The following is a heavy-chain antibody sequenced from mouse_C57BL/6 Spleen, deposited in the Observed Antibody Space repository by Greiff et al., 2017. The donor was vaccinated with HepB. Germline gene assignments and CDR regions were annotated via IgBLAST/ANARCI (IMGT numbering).Heavy chain of an antibody. CDR1: GFTFSSYT. D-gene: IGHD1-1*01. CDR3: ARHGLLRFYWYFDV. Sequence: EVMLVESGGGLVKPGGSLKLSCAASGFTFSSYTMSWVRQTPEKRLEWVATISGGGGNTYYPDSVKGRFTISRDNAKNTLYLQMSSLRSEDTALYYCARHGLLRFYWYFDVWGTGTTVTVSS. CDR2: ISGGGGNT. J-gene: IGHJ1*03. V-gene: IGHV5-9*01.